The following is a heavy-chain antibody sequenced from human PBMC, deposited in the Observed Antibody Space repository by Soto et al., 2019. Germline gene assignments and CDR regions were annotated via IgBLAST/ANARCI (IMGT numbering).Heavy chain of an antibody. CDR1: GFTFITYG. Sequence: EVQLLESGGGLVQPGGSLRLSCAASGFTFITYGMTWVRQAPGKGLEYVSSITGSGAGTYYAESVKGRFTISRDKSNHTLYLHMISLRSEDTAIYYCARDAGPLNYWGQGTLVTVSS. CDR2: ITGSGAGT. CDR3: ARDAGPLNY. V-gene: IGHV3-23*01. J-gene: IGHJ4*02.